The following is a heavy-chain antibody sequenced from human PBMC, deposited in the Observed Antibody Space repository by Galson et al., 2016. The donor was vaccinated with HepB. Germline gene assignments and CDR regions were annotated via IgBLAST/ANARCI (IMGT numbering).Heavy chain of an antibody. CDR2: LIPNFGTP. V-gene: IGHV1-69*06. CDR3: ARGRGKFWCFEL. CDR1: GGTFNNYP. Sequence: SVKVSCKASGGTFNNYPVSWVRQAPGQGLEWMGGLIPNFGTPTYAQKFQGRVTISADIFMTTAYMTLSSLTSEDTAIFYCARGRGKFWCFELWGPGTLVTVSS. D-gene: IGHD3-10*01. J-gene: IGHJ2*01.